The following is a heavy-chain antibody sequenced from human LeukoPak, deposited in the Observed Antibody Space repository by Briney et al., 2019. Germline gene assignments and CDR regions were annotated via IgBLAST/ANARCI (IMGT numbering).Heavy chain of an antibody. CDR3: ARRLQLWFGELLVWDY. V-gene: IGHV4-34*01. J-gene: IGHJ4*02. CDR1: SGSFSGYY. D-gene: IGHD3-10*01. Sequence: PSETLSLTCAVYSGSFSGYYWTWFRQPPGKGLEWIGEFNHSWGAKYNPSLKSRVTISVDTSKKQFSLKLSSVTAADTAVYYCARRLQLWFGELLVWDYWGQGTLVTVSS. CDR2: FNHSWGA.